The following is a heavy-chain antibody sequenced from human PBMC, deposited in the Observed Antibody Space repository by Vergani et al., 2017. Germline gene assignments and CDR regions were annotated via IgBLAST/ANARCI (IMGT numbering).Heavy chain of an antibody. D-gene: IGHD5-12*01. CDR3: ARDPTYGGYEV. J-gene: IGHJ4*02. Sequence: QVQLQESGPGLMKPSETLSLTCTVSGGSISSYYWSWIRQPPGKGLEWIGYIYYSGSTNYNPSLKSRVTISVDTSKNQFSLKLSSVTAADTAVYYCARDPTYGGYEVWGQGTLVTVSS. CDR2: IYYSGST. CDR1: GGSISSYY. V-gene: IGHV4-59*01.